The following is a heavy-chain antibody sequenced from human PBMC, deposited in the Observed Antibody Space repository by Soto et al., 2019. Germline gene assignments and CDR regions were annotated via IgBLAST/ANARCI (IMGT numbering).Heavy chain of an antibody. CDR2: INSDGSST. D-gene: IGHD1-26*01. CDR1: GFTFSSYW. V-gene: IGHV3-74*01. CDR3: ARGGSPWDYYYGMDV. Sequence: GGSLRLSCAASGFTFSSYWMHWVRQAPGKGLVWVSRINSDGSSTSYADSVKGRFTISRDNAKNTLYLQMNSLRAEDTAAYYCARGGSPWDYYYGMDVWGQGTTVTAP. J-gene: IGHJ6*02.